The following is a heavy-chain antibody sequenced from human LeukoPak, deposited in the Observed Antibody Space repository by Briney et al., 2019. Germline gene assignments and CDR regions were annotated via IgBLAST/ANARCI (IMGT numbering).Heavy chain of an antibody. V-gene: IGHV3-23*01. CDR1: GFTFSNYA. D-gene: IGHD6-13*01. Sequence: PGGSLRLSCAASGFTFSNYAMNWVRQAPGKGLEWVSGISSKGGTTYYADSVKGRFTISRDNSKNTLYLQMNSLRVEDTAVYYCAKGRQPASFDYWSQGTLVTVSS. J-gene: IGHJ4*02. CDR3: AKGRQPASFDY. CDR2: ISSKGGTT.